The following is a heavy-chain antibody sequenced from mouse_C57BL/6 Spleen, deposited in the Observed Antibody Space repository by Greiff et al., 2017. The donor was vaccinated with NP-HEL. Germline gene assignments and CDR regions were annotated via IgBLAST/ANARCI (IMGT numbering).Heavy chain of an antibody. V-gene: IGHV1-26*01. CDR2: INPNNGGT. Sequence: EVQLQQSGPELVKPGASVKISCKASGYTFNDYYMNWVKQSHGKSLEWIGDINPNNGGTSYNQKFKGKATLTVDKSSSTAYMELRSLTSEDSAVYYCARSGTTVVDYWGQGTTLTVSS. D-gene: IGHD1-1*01. J-gene: IGHJ2*01. CDR3: ARSGTTVVDY. CDR1: GYTFNDYY.